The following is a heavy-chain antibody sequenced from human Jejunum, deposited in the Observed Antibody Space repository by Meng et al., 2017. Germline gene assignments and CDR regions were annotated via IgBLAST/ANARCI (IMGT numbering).Heavy chain of an antibody. J-gene: IGHJ4*02. Sequence: GPPAPGGAGLLKPSGPLSLTWAVSGGSLKDFYWNWIRQPPGKGLEWIGEISHSGSTNYNPSLKSRVTISVDRSQNQLSLKLTSVSGTDTAVYFCARALGAYGDSGFAYWGQGALVTVSS. CDR2: ISHSGST. V-gene: IGHV4-34*01. D-gene: IGHD4-17*01. CDR1: GGSLKDFY. CDR3: ARALGAYGDSGFAY.